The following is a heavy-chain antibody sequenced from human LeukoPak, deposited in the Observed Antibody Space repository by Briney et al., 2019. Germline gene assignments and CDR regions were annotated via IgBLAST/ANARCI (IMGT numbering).Heavy chain of an antibody. CDR1: GFTFSSYA. Sequence: GGSLRLSCAASGFTFSSYAMGWVRQAPGKGLEWVSAITASGGNTYYADSVRGRFTISRDNSKNTLYLQVNSLRAEDTAVYYCAKGNGYSYGRYYFDYWGQGTLVTVSS. CDR3: AKGNGYSYGRYYFDY. J-gene: IGHJ4*02. D-gene: IGHD5-18*01. CDR2: ITASGGNT. V-gene: IGHV3-23*01.